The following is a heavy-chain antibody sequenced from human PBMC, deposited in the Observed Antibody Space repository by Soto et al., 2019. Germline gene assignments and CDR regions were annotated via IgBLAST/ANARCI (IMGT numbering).Heavy chain of an antibody. D-gene: IGHD4-4*01. CDR2: ISGSGIST. CDR1: GFTFSTYP. CDR3: VKPPVITASYYYYDMDV. Sequence: GGSLRLSCAASGFTFSTYPMSWVRQSPGKGLEWVSGISGSGISTYYTDSVKGRFTISRDNSKNTVFLQMNSLRDEDTAVYYCVKPPVITASYYYYDMDVWGQGTTVTVSS. V-gene: IGHV3-23*01. J-gene: IGHJ6*02.